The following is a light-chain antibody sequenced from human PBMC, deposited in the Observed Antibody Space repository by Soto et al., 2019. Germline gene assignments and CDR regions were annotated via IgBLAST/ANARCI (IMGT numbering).Light chain of an antibody. V-gene: IGLV1-40*01. CDR2: GNS. J-gene: IGLJ2*01. Sequence: QSVLTQPPSVSGAPGQTVTISCTGTSSNIGAGYDVHWYLQLPGTAPKLLIYGNSNRPSGVPDRFSASKSGTSASLAITGLQAEDEADYYCQSYDTSLTGSVFGGGTKVTVL. CDR1: SSNIGAGYD. CDR3: QSYDTSLTGSV.